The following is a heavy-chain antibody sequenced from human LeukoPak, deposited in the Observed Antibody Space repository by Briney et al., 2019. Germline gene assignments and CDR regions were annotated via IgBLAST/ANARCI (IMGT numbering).Heavy chain of an antibody. V-gene: IGHV3-53*01. CDR3: AKAGGDYEDGDAFDI. CDR1: GFTVSSDY. CDR2: IYGGGDT. D-gene: IGHD4-17*01. J-gene: IGHJ3*02. Sequence: GGSLRLSCAASGFTVSSDYMGWVRQAPGKGLEYVSIIYGGGDTFYADSVKGRFTISRDNSKNTLYLQMNSLRAEDTAVYYCAKAGGDYEDGDAFDIWGQGTMVTVSS.